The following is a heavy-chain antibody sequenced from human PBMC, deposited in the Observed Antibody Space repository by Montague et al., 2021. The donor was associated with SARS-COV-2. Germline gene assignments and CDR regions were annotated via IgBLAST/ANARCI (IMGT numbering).Heavy chain of an antibody. CDR2: IGSGGNT. V-gene: IGHV3-23*01. D-gene: IGHD4-17*01. J-gene: IGHJ3*02. CDR3: ASYGVKSPGAFDI. Sequence: SLRLSFAASKFTFNTYAMTWVRQAPGKGLEWVSCIGSGGNTFFADSVQGRFTISRDFSTNMVFLQMNRLRADDTAMYFCASYGVKSPGAFDIWGQGTLVTVSS. CDR1: KFTFNTYA.